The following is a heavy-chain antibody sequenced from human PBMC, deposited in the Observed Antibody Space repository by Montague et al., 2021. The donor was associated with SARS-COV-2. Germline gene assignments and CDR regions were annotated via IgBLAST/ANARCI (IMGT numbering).Heavy chain of an antibody. CDR3: ASLPRITIFGVVIHFDY. CDR2: IYYSGST. D-gene: IGHD3-3*01. CDR1: GGSISSSSYY. Sequence: SETLSLTCTVSGGSISSSSYYWGWIRQPPGKGLEWIGSIYYSGSTYYNPSLKIRVTIAADTSKNQFSLKLISVTAADTAVYYCASLPRITIFGVVIHFDYWGQGTLVTVSS. J-gene: IGHJ4*02. V-gene: IGHV4-39*01.